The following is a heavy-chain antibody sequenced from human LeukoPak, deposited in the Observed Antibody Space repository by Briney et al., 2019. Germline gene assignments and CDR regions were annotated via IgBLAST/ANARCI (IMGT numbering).Heavy chain of an antibody. V-gene: IGHV4-39*01. CDR3: ARHVPTLTIYYYYGMDV. CDR1: GGSISSDDYY. Sequence: SETLSLTCTVSGGSISSDDYYWTWIRQPPGKGLEWIGYIYYSGSTYYNPSLKSRVTISVDTSKNQFSLKLSSVTAADTAVYYCARHVPTLTIYYYYGMDVWGQGTTVTVSS. J-gene: IGHJ6*02. D-gene: IGHD2/OR15-2a*01. CDR2: IYYSGST.